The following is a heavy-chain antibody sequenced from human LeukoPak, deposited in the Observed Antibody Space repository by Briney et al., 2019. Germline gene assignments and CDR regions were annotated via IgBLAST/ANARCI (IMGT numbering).Heavy chain of an antibody. D-gene: IGHD2-15*01. CDR1: GGSFSGYY. CDR2: INHSGST. CDR3: ARGVTLVVAVYCYYMDV. V-gene: IGHV4-34*01. Sequence: SETLSLTCAVYGGSFSGYYWSWIRQPPGKGLEWIGEINHSGSTNYNPSLKSRVTISVDTSKNQFSLKLSSVTAADTAVYYCARGVTLVVAVYCYYMDVWGKGTTVTVSS. J-gene: IGHJ6*03.